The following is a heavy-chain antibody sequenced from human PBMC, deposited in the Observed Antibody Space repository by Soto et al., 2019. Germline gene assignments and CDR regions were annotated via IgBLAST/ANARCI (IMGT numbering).Heavy chain of an antibody. CDR3: ARTSVNCGYRGLVDY. CDR1: GFSLSTSGVG. V-gene: IGHV2-5*02. Sequence: QITLKESGPTLVKPTQTLTLTCTFSGFSLSTSGVGVGWIRQPPGKALEWLAFLYWDDDKRYSPSLKRRLTITKDTSKSQVHLNMTNMDPVDTDTYYCARTSVNCGYRGLVDYWGQGTLVTVAS. CDR2: LYWDDDK. J-gene: IGHJ4*02. D-gene: IGHD5-12*01.